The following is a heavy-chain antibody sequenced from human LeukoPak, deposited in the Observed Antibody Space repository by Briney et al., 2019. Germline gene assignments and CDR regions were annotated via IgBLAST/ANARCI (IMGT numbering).Heavy chain of an antibody. CDR2: IIPILGIA. J-gene: IGHJ3*02. CDR1: GGTFSSYT. Sequence: PVKVSCKASGGTFSSYTISWVRQAPGQGLEWMGRIIPILGIANYAQKFQGRVTITADKSTSTAYMELSSLRSEDTAVYYCARAGEMATPPRAFDIWGQGTMVTVSS. V-gene: IGHV1-69*10. CDR3: ARAGEMATPPRAFDI. D-gene: IGHD5-24*01.